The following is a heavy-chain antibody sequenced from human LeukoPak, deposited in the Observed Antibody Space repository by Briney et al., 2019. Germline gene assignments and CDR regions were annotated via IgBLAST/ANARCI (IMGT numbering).Heavy chain of an antibody. J-gene: IGHJ4*02. CDR3: AKLDNYGSGILFDY. CDR2: ITASSTAI. V-gene: IGHV3-21*04. Sequence: GGSLRLSCAASGFTFNTYTMNWVRQAPGKGLEWVSSITASSTAIYSADSVKGRFTISRDNAKNFLYLQMNSLRAEDTAVYYCAKLDNYGSGILFDYWGQGTLVTVSS. CDR1: GFTFNTYT. D-gene: IGHD3-10*01.